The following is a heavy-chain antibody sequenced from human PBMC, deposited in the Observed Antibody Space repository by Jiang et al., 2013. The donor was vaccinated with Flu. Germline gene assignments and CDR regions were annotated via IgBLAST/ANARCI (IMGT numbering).Heavy chain of an antibody. D-gene: IGHD2-15*01. CDR2: INIHGSRT. J-gene: IGHJ4*02. CDR3: ARHCSGANCYDY. Sequence: LSCAASGFTFSSYGMHWVRQAPGKGLVWVSRINIHGSRTNYADSVKGRFTISRDNAKNTLYLQMNSLRVGDTAVYYCARHCSGANCYDYWGQGTLVTVSS. CDR1: GFTFSSYG. V-gene: IGHV3-74*01.